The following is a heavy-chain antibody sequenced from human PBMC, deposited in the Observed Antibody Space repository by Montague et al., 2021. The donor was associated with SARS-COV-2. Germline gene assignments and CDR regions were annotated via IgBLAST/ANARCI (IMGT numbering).Heavy chain of an antibody. CDR2: IYNSGST. D-gene: IGHD3-10*01. CDR3: ASMVRAQVYYFDY. V-gene: IGHV4-59*01. Sequence: SETLSLTCTVSGGSISRYSWTWIRQPPGKGLEWIGYIYNSGSTNYNPSXRSRVTISVDTSKNQFSLKLSSVAAADTAVYYCASMVRAQVYYFDYWGQGTLVTVSS. CDR1: GGSISRYS. J-gene: IGHJ4*02.